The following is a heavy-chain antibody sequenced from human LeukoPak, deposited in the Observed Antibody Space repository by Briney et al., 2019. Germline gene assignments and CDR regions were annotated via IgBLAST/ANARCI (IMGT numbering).Heavy chain of an antibody. CDR3: ARLRAGPEGLRYFDWISTAAWFDP. D-gene: IGHD3-9*01. CDR1: GFTFSSYA. V-gene: IGHV3-30*01. CDR2: ISYDGSNK. J-gene: IGHJ5*02. Sequence: PGGSLRLSCAASGFTFSSYAMHWVRQAPGKGLEWVAVISYDGSNKYYADSVKGRFTISRDNSKNTLYLQMNSLRAEDTAVYYCARLRAGPEGLRYFDWISTAAWFDPWGQGTLVTVSS.